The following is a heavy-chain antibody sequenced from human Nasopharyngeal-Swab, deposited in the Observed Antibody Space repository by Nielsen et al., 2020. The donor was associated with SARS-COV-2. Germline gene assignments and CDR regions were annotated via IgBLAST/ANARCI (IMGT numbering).Heavy chain of an antibody. V-gene: IGHV4-34*01. CDR2: VSHGGGT. D-gene: IGHD4/OR15-4a*01. J-gene: IGHJ6*03. Sequence: SETLSLTCAVYGGSFSGHQWSWVRQPPGKGLEWIGEVSHGGGTNYNPSLKSRVTISVDRSNNDFSLKLTSLTAADTAVYYCARETIYYFYMDVWGRGITVTVSS. CDR1: GGSFSGHQ. CDR3: ARETIYYFYMDV.